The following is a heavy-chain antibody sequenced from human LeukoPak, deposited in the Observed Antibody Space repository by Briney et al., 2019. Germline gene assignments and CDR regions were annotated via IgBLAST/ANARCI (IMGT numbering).Heavy chain of an antibody. Sequence: PGGSLRLSCTASGFTFSSYWMTWVRQAPGKGLEWVANIKQDGSENYYVDSVTGRFTISRDNAKNSLYLQMNSLRVEDTAVYYCARGGSLGYWGQGTLVTVSS. CDR2: IKQDGSEN. V-gene: IGHV3-7*01. J-gene: IGHJ4*02. D-gene: IGHD6-19*01. CDR3: ARGGSLGY. CDR1: GFTFSSYW.